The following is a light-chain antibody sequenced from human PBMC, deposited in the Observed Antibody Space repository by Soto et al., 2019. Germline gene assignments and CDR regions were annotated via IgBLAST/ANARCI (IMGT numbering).Light chain of an antibody. Sequence: QLVLTQPASVSGSPGQSITISCTGTNSDVGGYDLVSWYQQHPGKAPKLIIYEGSKRPSGISNRFSGSKSGNTASLIISGLQGDDEGDYYCCAYVSSNTLLFGGGTKLTVL. CDR1: NSDVGGYDL. J-gene: IGLJ3*02. V-gene: IGLV2-23*01. CDR2: EGS. CDR3: CAYVSSNTLL.